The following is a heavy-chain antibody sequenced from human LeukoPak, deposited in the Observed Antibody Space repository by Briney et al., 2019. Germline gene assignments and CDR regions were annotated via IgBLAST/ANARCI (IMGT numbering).Heavy chain of an antibody. V-gene: IGHV3-15*07. Sequence: GGSLRLSCAASGFTFTNAWMNWVRQAPGKGLEWVGRIKSKTDGGTTDYAAPVKGRFTISRDDSKNTLYLQMNSLKTEDTAVYYCATTPTKYYDFWSAYNDYWGQGTLVTVSS. CDR1: GFTFTNAW. D-gene: IGHD3-3*01. J-gene: IGHJ4*02. CDR3: ATTPTKYYDFWSAYNDY. CDR2: IKSKTDGGTT.